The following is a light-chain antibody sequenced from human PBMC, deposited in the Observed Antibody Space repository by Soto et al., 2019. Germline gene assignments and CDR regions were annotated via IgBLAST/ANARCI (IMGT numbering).Light chain of an antibody. J-gene: IGKJ5*01. V-gene: IGKV1-12*01. Sequence: IKMNQSPSSVTASVGDRVTITCRASQDIITWLAWYQQKPGKAPNLLIYTASNLQSGVPSRFSGSGSGTHFTLTISSLQPEDFGTYYCQQTDSFPITFGQGTRLEI. CDR3: QQTDSFPIT. CDR2: TAS. CDR1: QDIITW.